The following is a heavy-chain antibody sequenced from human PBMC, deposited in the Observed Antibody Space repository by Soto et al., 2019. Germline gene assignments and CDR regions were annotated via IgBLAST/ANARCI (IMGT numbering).Heavy chain of an antibody. CDR2: ISYDGSNK. CDR1: GFTFSSYG. J-gene: IGHJ6*02. Sequence: QVQLVESGGGVVQPGGSLRLSCAASGFTFSSYGMHWVRQAPGKGLEWVAVISYDGSNKYYADSVKGRFTISRDNSKNTLYLQMNSLRAEDTAVYYCAKDLPDYGMDVWGQGTTVTVSS. V-gene: IGHV3-30*18. CDR3: AKDLPDYGMDV.